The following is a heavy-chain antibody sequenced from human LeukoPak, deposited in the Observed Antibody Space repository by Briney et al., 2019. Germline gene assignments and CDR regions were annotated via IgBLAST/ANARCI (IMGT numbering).Heavy chain of an antibody. J-gene: IGHJ4*02. V-gene: IGHV4-34*01. Sequence: SETLSLTCAVYGGSFSGYYWSWIRQPPGEGLEWIGEIYHSGSTNYNPSLKSRVTISVDTSKNQFSLKLSSVTAADTAVYYCARRTIRGVIKYWDQGTLVTVSS. CDR1: GGSFSGYY. CDR3: ARRTIRGVIKY. CDR2: IYHSGST. D-gene: IGHD3-10*01.